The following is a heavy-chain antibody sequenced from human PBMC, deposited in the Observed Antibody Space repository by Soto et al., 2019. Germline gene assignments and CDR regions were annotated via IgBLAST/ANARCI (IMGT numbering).Heavy chain of an antibody. CDR2: IRSKAYGGTT. J-gene: IGHJ5*02. CDR3: TTVQTLYGGNRNWFDP. Sequence: GGSLRLSCTASGFTFGDYAMSWVRQAPGKGLEWVGFIRSKAYGGTTEYAASVKGRFTISRDDSKSIAYLQMNSLKTEDTAVYYCTTVQTLYGGNRNWFDPWGQGTLVTVSS. D-gene: IGHD4-17*01. CDR1: GFTFGDYA. V-gene: IGHV3-49*04.